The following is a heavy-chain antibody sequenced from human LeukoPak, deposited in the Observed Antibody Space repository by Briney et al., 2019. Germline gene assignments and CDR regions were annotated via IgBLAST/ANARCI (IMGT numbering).Heavy chain of an antibody. V-gene: IGHV3-23*01. CDR2: ISGSGGNT. CDR3: AKGGWLEY. Sequence: QPGASLRLSCEASGFTFINYGMSWVRQAPGKGLEWVSGISGSGGNTYYADSVKGRFTISRDDSKNTLYLQMNSLRAEDTAVYYCAKGGWLEYWGQGTLATVSS. CDR1: GFTFINYG. D-gene: IGHD5-24*01. J-gene: IGHJ4*02.